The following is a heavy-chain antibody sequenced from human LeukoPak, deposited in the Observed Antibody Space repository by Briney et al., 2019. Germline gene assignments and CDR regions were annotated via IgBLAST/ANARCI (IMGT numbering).Heavy chain of an antibody. CDR2: ISYDGSNK. CDR1: GFTFSSYG. J-gene: IGHJ4*02. D-gene: IGHD1-1*01. V-gene: IGHV3-30*18. Sequence: GGSLLLSCAASGFTFSSYGMHWVRQAPGKGLEWVAVISYDGSNKYYADSVKGRFTISRDNSKNTLYLQMNSLRAEDMAVYYCVKRWTGTTIGQQDYWGQGTLVTVSP. CDR3: VKRWTGTTIGQQDY.